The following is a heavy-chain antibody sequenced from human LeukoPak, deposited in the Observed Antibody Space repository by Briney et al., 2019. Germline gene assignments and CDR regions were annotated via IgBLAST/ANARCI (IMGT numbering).Heavy chain of an antibody. Sequence: GESLKISCKGSGYSFTSYWIGWVRQVPGKGLEWMGIIYPGDSDTRYSPSFQGQVTISADKSISTAYLQWSSLKASDTAMYYCASLYDSSGYPSYFDYWGQGTLVTVSS. D-gene: IGHD3-22*01. J-gene: IGHJ4*02. V-gene: IGHV5-51*01. CDR3: ASLYDSSGYPSYFDY. CDR2: IYPGDSDT. CDR1: GYSFTSYW.